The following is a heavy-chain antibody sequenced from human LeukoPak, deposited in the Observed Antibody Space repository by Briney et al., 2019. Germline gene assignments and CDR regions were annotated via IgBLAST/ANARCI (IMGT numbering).Heavy chain of an antibody. V-gene: IGHV4-31*03. CDR1: GGSISSGGYY. CDR2: IYYSGST. J-gene: IGHJ4*02. D-gene: IGHD3-3*01. CDR3: ARASRITIFGVVSYYFDY. Sequence: PSQTLSLTCTISGGSISSGGYYWSWIRQHPGKGLEWIGCIYYSGSTYYNPSLKSRLTISVDTSKNQFSLKLSSVTAADTAVYYCARASRITIFGVVSYYFDYWGQGTLVTVSS.